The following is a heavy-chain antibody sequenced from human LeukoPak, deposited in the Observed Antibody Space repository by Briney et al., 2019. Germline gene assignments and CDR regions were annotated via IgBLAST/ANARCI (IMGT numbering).Heavy chain of an antibody. CDR2: ISAYNGNT. CDR1: RYTFTSYG. D-gene: IGHD1-1*01. V-gene: IGHV1-18*01. J-gene: IGHJ5*02. Sequence: GASVKVSCKASRYTFTSYGISWVRQAPGQGLEWMGWISAYNGNTNYAQKLQGRVTMTTDTPTSTAYMELRSPRSDDTAVYYCARDQVSDTTGGFDPWGQGTLVTVSS. CDR3: ARDQVSDTTGGFDP.